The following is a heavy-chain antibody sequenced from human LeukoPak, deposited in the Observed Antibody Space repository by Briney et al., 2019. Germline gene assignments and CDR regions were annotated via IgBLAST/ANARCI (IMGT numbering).Heavy chain of an antibody. D-gene: IGHD6-13*01. J-gene: IGHJ5*02. Sequence: PGGSLRLSCAAPGFTFSSYWMTWVRQAPGKGLEWVANIKQDGSEKYYVDFVKGRFTISRDNAKNSLYLQMNSLRGDDTAVYYCARDRYSSTWGQGTLVTVSS. CDR2: IKQDGSEK. CDR3: ARDRYSST. V-gene: IGHV3-7*01. CDR1: GFTFSSYW.